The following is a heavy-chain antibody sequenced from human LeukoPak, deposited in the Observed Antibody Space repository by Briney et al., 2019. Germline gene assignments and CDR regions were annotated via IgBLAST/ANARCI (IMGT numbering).Heavy chain of an antibody. CDR2: IIPIFGTA. CDR1: GGTFSSYA. Sequence: GASVKVSCKASGGTFSSYAISWVRQAPGQGLEWMGGIIPIFGTANYAQKFQGRVTITADESTSTAYMELRSPRSDDTAVYYCARQPGLGYCSGGSCYSDYWGQGTLVTVSS. J-gene: IGHJ4*02. CDR3: ARQPGLGYCSGGSCYSDY. V-gene: IGHV1-69*13. D-gene: IGHD2-15*01.